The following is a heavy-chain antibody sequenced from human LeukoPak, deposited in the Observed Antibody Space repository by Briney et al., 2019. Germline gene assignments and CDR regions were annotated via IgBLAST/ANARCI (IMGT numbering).Heavy chain of an antibody. CDR1: GYTFTSYD. Sequence: ASVKVSCKASGYTFTSYDINWVRQATGQGLEWMGWMNPNSGNTGYAQKFQGRVTMTRNTSISTAYMELSSLRSEDTAVYYCASVGYCSSTSCYGVDYFDYWGQGPWSPSPQ. D-gene: IGHD2-2*01. J-gene: IGHJ4*02. CDR2: MNPNSGNT. V-gene: IGHV1-8*01. CDR3: ASVGYCSSTSCYGVDYFDY.